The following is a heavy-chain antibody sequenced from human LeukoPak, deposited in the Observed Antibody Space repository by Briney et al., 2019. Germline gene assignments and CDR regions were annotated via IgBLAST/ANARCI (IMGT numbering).Heavy chain of an antibody. V-gene: IGHV4-61*02. D-gene: IGHD3-22*01. CDR2: IYTSGST. CDR3: ARERISDYYDSSGYFDY. J-gene: IGHJ4*02. CDR1: GGSISSGSYY. Sequence: SETLSLTCTVPGGSISSGSYYWSWIRQPAGKGLEWIGRIYTSGSTNYNPSLKSRVTISVDTSKNQFSLKLTSVTAADTAVYYCARERISDYYDSSGYFDYWGQETLVTVSS.